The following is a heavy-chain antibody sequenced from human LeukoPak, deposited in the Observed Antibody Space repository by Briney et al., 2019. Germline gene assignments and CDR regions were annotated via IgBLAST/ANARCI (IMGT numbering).Heavy chain of an antibody. CDR2: ISGGGETT. CDR3: ARDYADYVGYFFFDY. Sequence: GGSLRLSCAASGFTFSNYAMNCVRHAPGKGLEWVSSISGGGETTYYADSAKGRFTISRDNSQNTLYLQMNSLRAEDTAVYYCARDYADYVGYFFFDYWVQGTLVTVSS. D-gene: IGHD4-17*01. CDR1: GFTFSNYA. V-gene: IGHV3-23*01. J-gene: IGHJ4*02.